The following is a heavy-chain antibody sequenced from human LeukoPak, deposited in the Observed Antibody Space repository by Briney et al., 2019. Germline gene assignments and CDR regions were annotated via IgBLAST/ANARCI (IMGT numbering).Heavy chain of an antibody. V-gene: IGHV3-48*03. J-gene: IGHJ5*02. CDR2: ISSSGSTI. CDR1: GFTFSSYE. CDR3: ARGNANNWFDP. D-gene: IGHD1-1*01. Sequence: PGGSLRLSCAASGFTFSSYEMNWVRQAPGKGLEWVSYISSSGSTIYYADSVKGRFTISRDNAKNSLYLQMNSLRAEDTAVYYCARGNANNWFDPWGQGTLVTVSS.